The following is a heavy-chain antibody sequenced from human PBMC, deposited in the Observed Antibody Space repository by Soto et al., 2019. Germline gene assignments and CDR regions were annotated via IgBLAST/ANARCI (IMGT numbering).Heavy chain of an antibody. Sequence: SETLSLTCTVSGGSISSYYWSWIRQPPGKGLEWIGYIYYSGSTNYNPSLKSRVTISVDTSKNQFSLKLSSVTAADTAVYYCARWILESFDYWGQGTLVTVSS. CDR1: GGSISSYY. J-gene: IGHJ4*02. D-gene: IGHD3-3*01. CDR3: ARWILESFDY. V-gene: IGHV4-59*01. CDR2: IYYSGST.